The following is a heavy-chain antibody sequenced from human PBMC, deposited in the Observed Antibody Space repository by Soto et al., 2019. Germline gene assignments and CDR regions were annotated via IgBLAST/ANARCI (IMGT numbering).Heavy chain of an antibody. CDR1: GYTFTGYY. J-gene: IGHJ5*02. CDR3: VLGVAPARNLRFDP. Sequence: GASVKVSCKASGYTFTGYYMHWVRQAPGQGLEWMGWINPNSGGTNYAQKFQGRVTMTRDTSISTAYMELSRLRSDDTAVYYCVLGVAPARNLRFDPWGQGTLVTVSS. V-gene: IGHV1-2*02. D-gene: IGHD3-10*01. CDR2: INPNSGGT.